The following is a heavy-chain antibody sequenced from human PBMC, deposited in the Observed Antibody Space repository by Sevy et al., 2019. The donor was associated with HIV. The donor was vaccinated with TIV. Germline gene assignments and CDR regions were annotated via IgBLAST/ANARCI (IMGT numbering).Heavy chain of an antibody. CDR2: FDPQDVKT. CDR1: GYTLTKLS. CDR3: ATVGLRYFSGSSSYQGDWFDP. D-gene: IGHD2-15*01. Sequence: ASVKASCKVSGYTLTKLSIDWVRQAPGKALEWMGEFDPQDVKTISSQRFQGRLTMTVDTSTDTAYMELSSLTSEDTAVYYCATVGLRYFSGSSSYQGDWFDPWGQGTLVTVSS. V-gene: IGHV1-24*01. J-gene: IGHJ5*02.